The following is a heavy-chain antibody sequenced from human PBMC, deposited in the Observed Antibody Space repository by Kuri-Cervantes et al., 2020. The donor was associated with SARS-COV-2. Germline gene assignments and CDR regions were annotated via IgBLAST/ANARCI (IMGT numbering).Heavy chain of an antibody. CDR2: IYYSGST. V-gene: IGHV4-30-4*08. Sequence: SETLSLTCTVSGDSISSSAYYWGWIRLPPGKGLEWIGYIYYSGSTYYNPSLKSRVTVSVDTSKNQFSLKLSSVTAADTAVYYCARHPAPRYCSSTSCYGIWFDPWGQGTLVTVSS. CDR1: GDSISSSAYY. J-gene: IGHJ5*02. CDR3: ARHPAPRYCSSTSCYGIWFDP. D-gene: IGHD2-2*01.